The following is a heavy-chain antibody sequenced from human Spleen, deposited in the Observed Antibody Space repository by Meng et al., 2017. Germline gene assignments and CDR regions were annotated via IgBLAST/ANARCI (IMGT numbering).Heavy chain of an antibody. Sequence: SVKVSCKAPGGIFSNSVVGWVRQAPGQGLEWMGGINGVFGTTNYAQKFQGRVTITTDESTSTVYMELARLTSEDTAVYFCARIGIAAAGTPWGQGTLVTVSS. J-gene: IGHJ5*02. V-gene: IGHV1-69*05. CDR2: INGVFGTT. CDR1: GGIFSNSV. D-gene: IGHD6-13*01. CDR3: ARIGIAAAGTP.